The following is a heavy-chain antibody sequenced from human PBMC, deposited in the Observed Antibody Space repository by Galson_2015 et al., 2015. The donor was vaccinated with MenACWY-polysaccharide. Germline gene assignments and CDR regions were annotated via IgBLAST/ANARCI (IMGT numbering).Heavy chain of an antibody. D-gene: IGHD7-27*01. J-gene: IGHJ4*02. CDR1: GFTFSSYF. V-gene: IGHV3-7*01. Sequence: SLRLSCAASGFTFSSYFMSWVRQAPGKGLEWVASINQDGIDQYYVDSVKGRFTISRDNAKNSLSLQMDSLRAEDTAVYFCARGNSGFFDYWGQGTLVTVSS. CDR3: ARGNSGFFDY. CDR2: INQDGIDQ.